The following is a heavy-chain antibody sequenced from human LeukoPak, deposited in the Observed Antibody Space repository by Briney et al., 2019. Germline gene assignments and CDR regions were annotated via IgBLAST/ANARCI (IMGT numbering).Heavy chain of an antibody. CDR2: IYYSGST. J-gene: IGHJ4*02. CDR3: ARGMLRYFDWLPNYYFDY. CDR1: GGSISSGDDY. Sequence: PSETLSLTCTVSGGSISSGDDYWSWIRQPPGKGLEWIGYIYYSGSTYYNPSLKSRVTISVDTSKNQFSLKLSSVTAADTAVYYCARGMLRYFDWLPNYYFDYWGQGTLVTVSS. V-gene: IGHV4-30-4*02. D-gene: IGHD3-9*01.